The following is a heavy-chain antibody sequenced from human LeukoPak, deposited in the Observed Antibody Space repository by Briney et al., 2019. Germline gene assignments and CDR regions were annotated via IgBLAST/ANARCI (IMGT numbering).Heavy chain of an antibody. Sequence: GASVKVSCQASGYTFTSYYMHWVRQAPGQGLEWMGIINPSGGSTSYAQKFQGRVTMTRDTSTSTVYMELSSLRSEDTAVYYCARDRLAVAGSNWFDPWGQGTLVTVSS. V-gene: IGHV1-46*01. CDR1: GYTFTSYY. CDR2: INPSGGST. J-gene: IGHJ5*02. D-gene: IGHD6-19*01. CDR3: ARDRLAVAGSNWFDP.